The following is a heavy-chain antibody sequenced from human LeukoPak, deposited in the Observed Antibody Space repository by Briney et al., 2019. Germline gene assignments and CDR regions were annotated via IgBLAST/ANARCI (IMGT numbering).Heavy chain of an antibody. J-gene: IGHJ4*02. CDR2: INSNGGST. D-gene: IGHD3-10*01. CDR1: GFTFSSYA. Sequence: GGSLRLSCAASGFTFSSYAMHWVRQAPGKGLEYVSTINSNGGSTYYASSVKGRFTISRDNSKNTLYLQMGSLRAEDMAVYYCARGEELSRYFDYWGQGSLVTVSS. V-gene: IGHV3-64*01. CDR3: ARGEELSRYFDY.